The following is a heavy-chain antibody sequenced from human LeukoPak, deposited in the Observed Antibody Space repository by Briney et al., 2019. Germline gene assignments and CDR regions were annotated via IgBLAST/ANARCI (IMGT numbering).Heavy chain of an antibody. CDR2: IRGKAYGGTT. CDR3: TRAYGSGRNWFDP. Sequence: GGSLRLSCTASGFTFGDYAMSWFRQAPGKGLEWVGFIRGKAYGGTTEYAASVKGRSTISRDDSKSIAYLQMNSLKIEDTAVYYCTRAYGSGRNWFDPWGQGTLVTVSS. D-gene: IGHD3-10*01. V-gene: IGHV3-49*03. CDR1: GFTFGDYA. J-gene: IGHJ5*02.